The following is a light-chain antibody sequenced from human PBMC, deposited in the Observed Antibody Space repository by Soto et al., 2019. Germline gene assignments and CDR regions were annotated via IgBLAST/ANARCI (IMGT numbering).Light chain of an antibody. J-gene: IGKJ5*01. CDR1: QDISNY. CDR2: DAS. V-gene: IGKV1-33*01. CDR3: RQYYNVMT. Sequence: YTVYAAVGDSVTNTFQASQDISNYLNWYQQKPGKAPKLLIYDASNLETGVPSRFSGSGYATDFTFLSSRLQPGDIATNYWRQYYNVMTCGQGTRLEI.